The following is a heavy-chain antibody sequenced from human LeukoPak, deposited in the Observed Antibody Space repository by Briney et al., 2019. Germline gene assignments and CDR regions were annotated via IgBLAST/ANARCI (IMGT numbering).Heavy chain of an antibody. V-gene: IGHV3-23*01. CDR1: GFTFSSYA. J-gene: IGHJ5*02. Sequence: PGGSLRLSCAASGFTFSSYAMSWVRQAPGKGLEWVSAISGSATTYYADSVRGRFIISRDNSKNTLYPQMSSLRAEDTAVYYCAKSKEDCCGSFDPWGQGTLVTVSS. CDR3: AKSKEDCCGSFDP. CDR2: ISGSATT. D-gene: IGHD2-15*01.